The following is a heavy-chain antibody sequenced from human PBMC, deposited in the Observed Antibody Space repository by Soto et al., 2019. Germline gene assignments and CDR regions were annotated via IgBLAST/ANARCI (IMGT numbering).Heavy chain of an antibody. V-gene: IGHV5-51*01. D-gene: IGHD2-2*02. Sequence: PGESLKISCKGSGYSFTGYWIGWVRQMPGKGLEWMGIIYPGDSDTRYSPSFQGQVTISADKSISTAYLQWSSLKASDTAMYYCARKPRYCSSTSCYIFGYWGQGTLVTSPQ. CDR2: IYPGDSDT. CDR1: GYSFTGYW. CDR3: ARKPRYCSSTSCYIFGY. J-gene: IGHJ4*02.